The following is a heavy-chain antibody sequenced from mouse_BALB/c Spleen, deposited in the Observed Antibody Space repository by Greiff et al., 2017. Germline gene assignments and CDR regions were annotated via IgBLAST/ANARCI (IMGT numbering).Heavy chain of an antibody. CDR1: GFTFSSFG. V-gene: IGHV5-17*02. J-gene: IGHJ4*01. CDR3: ARAGLLRPYYYAMDD. D-gene: IGHD1-2*01. CDR2: ISRGSSTI. Sequence: EVKLVESGGGLVQPGGSRKLSCAASGFTFSSFGMHWVRQAPEKGLEWVAYISRGSSTIYYADTVKGRFTISRDNPKNTLFLQMTSLRSEDTAMYYCARAGLLRPYYYAMDDWGQGTSVTVSS.